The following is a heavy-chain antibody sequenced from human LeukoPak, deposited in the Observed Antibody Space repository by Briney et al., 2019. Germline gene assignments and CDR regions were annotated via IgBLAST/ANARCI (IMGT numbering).Heavy chain of an antibody. CDR3: ARTVGSGGWRYFDF. CDR1: GGSISSGGYY. Sequence: PSETLSLTCTVSGGSISSGGYYWSWIRQHPGKGLEWIGYIYYSGSTYYNQSLKSRATISVDTSNNQFSLKLSSVTAADTAVYYCARTVGSGGWRYFDFWGQGTLVTVSS. V-gene: IGHV4-31*03. D-gene: IGHD3-10*01. CDR2: IYYSGST. J-gene: IGHJ4*02.